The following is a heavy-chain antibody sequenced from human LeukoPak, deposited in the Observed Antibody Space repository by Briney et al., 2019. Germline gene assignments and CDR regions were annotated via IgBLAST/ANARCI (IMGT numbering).Heavy chain of an antibody. D-gene: IGHD1-26*01. CDR2: ISYDGSNK. J-gene: IGHJ4*02. V-gene: IGHV3-30*18. Sequence: GGSLRLSCAAAGFTFSSYGMHWVRQAPGKGLEWVAVISYDGSNKYYADSVKGRFTISRDNSKNTLYLQMNSLRAEDTAVYYCAKDTWVVGAALDYWGQGTLVTVSS. CDR1: GFTFSSYG. CDR3: AKDTWVVGAALDY.